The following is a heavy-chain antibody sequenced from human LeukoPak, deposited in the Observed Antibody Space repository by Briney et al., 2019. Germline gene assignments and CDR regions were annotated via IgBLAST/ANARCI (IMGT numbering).Heavy chain of an antibody. Sequence: GGSLRLSCAASGFIFSSYNMNWVRQAPGKGLEWVSSISSSISYIYYADSVKGRFTISRDNAKNSLYLQMNSLRAEDTAVYYCARDDAPKEYGSGRLMVFDIWGQGTMVTVSS. V-gene: IGHV3-21*01. CDR1: GFIFSSYN. J-gene: IGHJ3*02. CDR3: ARDDAPKEYGSGRLMVFDI. CDR2: ISSSISYI. D-gene: IGHD3-10*01.